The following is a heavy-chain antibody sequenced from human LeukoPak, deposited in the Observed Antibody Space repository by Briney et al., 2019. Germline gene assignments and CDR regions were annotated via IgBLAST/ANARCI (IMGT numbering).Heavy chain of an antibody. CDR3: ARGDSGSYYSGY. J-gene: IGHJ4*02. CDR1: GFTFSDYY. Sequence: GGSLRLSCAASGFTFSDYYMSRIRQAPGKGLEWISYISSSGSPIYYADSVKGRFTISRDNAKNSLYLQMNSLRAEDTAVYYCARGDSGSYYSGYWGQGTLVTVSS. D-gene: IGHD1-26*01. CDR2: ISSSGSPI. V-gene: IGHV3-11*01.